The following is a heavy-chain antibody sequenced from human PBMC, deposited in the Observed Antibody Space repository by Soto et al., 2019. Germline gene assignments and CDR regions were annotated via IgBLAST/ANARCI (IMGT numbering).Heavy chain of an antibody. CDR2: INTGNGNT. Sequence: QVQLVQSGAEVKKPGASVKVSCKASGITYTTYAIHWVRQAPGQGLEWMGWINTGNGNTRYSQRFQGRFTLTTDTSASTAYMDLSSLTSEDTAVYYCARAISGYVTWGQGTLITVSS. CDR3: ARAISGYVT. V-gene: IGHV1-3*04. J-gene: IGHJ5*02. D-gene: IGHD5-12*01. CDR1: GITYTTYA.